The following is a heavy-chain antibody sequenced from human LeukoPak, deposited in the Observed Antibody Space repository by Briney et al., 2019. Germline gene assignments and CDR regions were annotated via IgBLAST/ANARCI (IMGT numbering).Heavy chain of an antibody. D-gene: IGHD3-10*01. CDR3: ARVNLITMIRGGLGY. CDR2: IDTNSGST. CDR1: GYTFTSYY. V-gene: IGHV1-46*01. Sequence: ASVKVSCKASGYTFTSYYVRWVRQAPGQGLEWMGIIDTNSGSTTYAQKFQGRVTMTRDTSTSTVYMELSSLRSEDTAIYYCARVNLITMIRGGLGYWGQGTLVTVSS. J-gene: IGHJ4*02.